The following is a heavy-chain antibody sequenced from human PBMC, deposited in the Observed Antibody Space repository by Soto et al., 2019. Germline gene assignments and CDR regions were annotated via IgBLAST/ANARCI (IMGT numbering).Heavy chain of an antibody. V-gene: IGHV6-1*01. CDR2: TYYRSKWYN. CDR1: GDSVSSNSAA. D-gene: IGHD6-13*01. J-gene: IGHJ6*02. CDR3: ARWPRQLKYYYYGMDV. Sequence: SPTLSLTCAISGDSVSSNSAAWNWIRQSPSRGLEWLGRTYYRSKWYNDYAVSVKSRITINPDTSKNQFSLQLNSVTPEDTAVYYCARWPRQLKYYYYGMDVWGQGTTVTVSS.